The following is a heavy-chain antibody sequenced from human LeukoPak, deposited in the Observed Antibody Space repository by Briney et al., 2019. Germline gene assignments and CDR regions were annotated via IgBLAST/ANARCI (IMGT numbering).Heavy chain of an antibody. CDR3: ARDRSSGGGAFDI. J-gene: IGHJ3*02. CDR1: GGSISSYY. Sequence: SETLSLTCTVSGGSISSYYWSWIRQPPGKGLEWIGYIYYSGSTNYNPSLKSRVTISVDTSKNQFSLKLSSVTAADPAVYYCARDRSSGGGAFDIWGQGTMVTVSS. V-gene: IGHV4-59*01. CDR2: IYYSGST. D-gene: IGHD6-19*01.